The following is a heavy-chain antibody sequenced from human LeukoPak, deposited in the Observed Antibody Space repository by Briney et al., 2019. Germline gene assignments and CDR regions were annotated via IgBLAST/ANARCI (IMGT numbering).Heavy chain of an antibody. CDR2: ISISGSSM. CDR1: GFTFRSYE. V-gene: IGHV3-48*03. D-gene: IGHD3-10*01. J-gene: IGHJ4*02. CDR3: ARAYGNFDY. Sequence: GGSLRLSCAASGFTFRSYEMNWVRQAPGKGLEWVSYISISGSSMYYADSVKGRFTISRDNAKNSLSLQMNSLRAEDTAVYYCARAYGNFDYRGQGTLVTVSS.